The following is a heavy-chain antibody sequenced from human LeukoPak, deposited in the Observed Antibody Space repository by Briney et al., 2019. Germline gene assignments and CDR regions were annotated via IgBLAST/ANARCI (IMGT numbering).Heavy chain of an antibody. CDR2: MNPNSGNT. CDR1: GYTFTSYD. J-gene: IGHJ3*02. Sequence: ASVTVSCKASGYTFTSYDINWVRQATGQGIEWMGWMNPNSGNTGYAQTFQGRVTMTRNTSISTAYMELSSLRSEDTAVYYCARAYSRVPFDIWGQGTMVTVSS. CDR3: ARAYSRVPFDI. D-gene: IGHD4-11*01. V-gene: IGHV1-8*01.